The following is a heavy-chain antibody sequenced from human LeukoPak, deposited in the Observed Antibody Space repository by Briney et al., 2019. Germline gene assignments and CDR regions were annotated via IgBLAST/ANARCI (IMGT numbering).Heavy chain of an antibody. V-gene: IGHV3-74*01. Sequence: PGGSLRLSCAASGFTFNSYWMHWVRHVPGKGLVWVSRINSDGSRTNYVDSAKGRFTISRDNAKNTLFLQMNSLRVDDTAVYYCARGNFYSGSGSSPLDYWGQGTLVTVSS. CDR2: INSDGSRT. CDR1: GFTFNSYW. D-gene: IGHD3-10*01. CDR3: ARGNFYSGSGSSPLDY. J-gene: IGHJ4*02.